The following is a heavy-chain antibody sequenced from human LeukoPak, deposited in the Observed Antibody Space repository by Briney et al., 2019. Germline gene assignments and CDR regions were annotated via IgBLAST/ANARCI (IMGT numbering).Heavy chain of an antibody. CDR1: GGTFSSYA. Sequence: ASVKVSCKASGGTFSSYAISWVRQAPGQGLEWMGWISAYNGDTNYAQKLQGRVTMTTDTSTSTAYMELRSLRSDDTAVYYCARDPSNTSGWKTWFDPWGQGTQVTVSS. CDR2: ISAYNGDT. D-gene: IGHD6-19*01. J-gene: IGHJ5*02. V-gene: IGHV1-18*01. CDR3: ARDPSNTSGWKTWFDP.